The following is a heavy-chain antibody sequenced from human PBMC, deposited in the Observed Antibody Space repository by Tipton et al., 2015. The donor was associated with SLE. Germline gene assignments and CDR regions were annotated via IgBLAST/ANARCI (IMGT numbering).Heavy chain of an antibody. Sequence: TLSLTCAVYGGSFSGYHRTWVRQPPGQGLEWIGEIADTGSPNYNPSLKSRVTISLETSKSQFSLILNSLTAADTAVYYCARGPFQRWPPGAYWGQGTLVTVSS. CDR1: GGSFSGYH. V-gene: IGHV4-34*01. CDR2: IADTGSP. CDR3: ARGPFQRWPPGAY. D-gene: IGHD6-19*01. J-gene: IGHJ4*02.